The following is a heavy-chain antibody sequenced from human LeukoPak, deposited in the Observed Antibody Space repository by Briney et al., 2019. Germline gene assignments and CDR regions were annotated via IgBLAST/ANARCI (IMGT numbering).Heavy chain of an antibody. J-gene: IGHJ6*02. CDR1: GFTFSSYA. Sequence: PGGSLRLSCAASGFTFSSYAMHWVRQAPGKGLEWVAVISYDGSNKYYADSVKGRFTISRDNSKNTLYLQMNSLRAEDTAVYYCAREAGSSSGYYYYYYYGMDVWGQGTTVTVFS. CDR2: ISYDGSNK. D-gene: IGHD3-22*01. V-gene: IGHV3-30-3*01. CDR3: AREAGSSSGYYYYYYYGMDV.